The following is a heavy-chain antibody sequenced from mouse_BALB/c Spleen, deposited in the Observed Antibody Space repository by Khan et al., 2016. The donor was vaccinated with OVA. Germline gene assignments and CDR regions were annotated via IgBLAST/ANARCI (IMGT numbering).Heavy chain of an antibody. CDR1: GYTFTDYY. J-gene: IGHJ1*01. CDR3: ARGLFDV. CDR2: INPNNGDT. V-gene: IGHV1-26*01. Sequence: EVQLQQSGPELVKPGASVKMSCKASGYTFTDYYMKWMKQSHGKSLEWIGDINPNNGDTFYNQKFKDKATLTVDKSSSTAYMPLNSLTSEDSAVYYCARGLFDVWGAGTTVTVSS.